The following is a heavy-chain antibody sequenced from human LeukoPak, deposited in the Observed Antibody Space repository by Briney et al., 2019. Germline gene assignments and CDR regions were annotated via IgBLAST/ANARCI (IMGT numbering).Heavy chain of an antibody. J-gene: IGHJ3*02. D-gene: IGHD3-10*01. CDR2: INPSGGST. Sequence: ASVKVSCKASGYTFTSYYMHWVRQAPGQGLEWMGIINPSGGSTSYAQKFQGRVTMTRDTSTSTVYMELSSLRSEDTAVYYCASFTMVRGVNDAFDIWGQGTMVTVSS. CDR3: ASFTMVRGVNDAFDI. CDR1: GYTFTSYY. V-gene: IGHV1-46*01.